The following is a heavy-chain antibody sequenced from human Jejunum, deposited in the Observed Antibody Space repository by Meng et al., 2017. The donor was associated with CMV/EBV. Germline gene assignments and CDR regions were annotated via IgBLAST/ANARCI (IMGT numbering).Heavy chain of an antibody. CDR1: SSKYYE. V-gene: IGHV4-39*01. CDR2: MFNGGNT. J-gene: IGHJ5*02. D-gene: IGHD4-17*01. Sequence: SSKYYEWGWIRQPPGKGLEWSGTMFNGGNTHYNPSLRSRVTISVHTSASQFSLKLASVTAADTAIYYCARLDYDPVTDSSGGWFDPWGQGTLVTVSS. CDR3: ARLDYDPVTDSSGGWFDP.